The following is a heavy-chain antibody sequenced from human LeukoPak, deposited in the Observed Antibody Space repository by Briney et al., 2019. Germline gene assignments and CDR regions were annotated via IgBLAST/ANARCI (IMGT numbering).Heavy chain of an antibody. CDR2: IYYSGST. J-gene: IGHJ4*02. CDR3: ASLVRGVILTPKF. CDR1: GGSISSSSYY. Sequence: SETLSLTCTVSGGSISSSSYYWGWIRQPPGKGLEWIGSIYYSGSTYYNPSLKSRVTISVDTSKNQFSLKLSSVTAADTAVYYCASLVRGVILTPKFWGQGTLVTVSS. D-gene: IGHD3-10*01. V-gene: IGHV4-39*07.